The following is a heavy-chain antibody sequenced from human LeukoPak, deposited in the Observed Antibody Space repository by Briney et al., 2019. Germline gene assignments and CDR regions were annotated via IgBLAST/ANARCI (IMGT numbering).Heavy chain of an antibody. Sequence: SVKVSCTASGGTFSSYAISWVRQAPGQGLEWMGGIIPIFGTANYAQKFQGRVTITADESTSTAYMELSSLRSEDTAVYYCARDGYSNIGYCSGGSCYLTTYYFAYWGQGTLVTVSS. CDR2: IIPIFGTA. J-gene: IGHJ4*02. D-gene: IGHD2-15*01. CDR3: ARDGYSNIGYCSGGSCYLTTYYFAY. CDR1: GGTFSSYA. V-gene: IGHV1-69*13.